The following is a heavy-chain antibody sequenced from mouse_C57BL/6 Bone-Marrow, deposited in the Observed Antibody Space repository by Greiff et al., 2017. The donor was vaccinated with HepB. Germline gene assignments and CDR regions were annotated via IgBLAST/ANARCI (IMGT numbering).Heavy chain of an antibody. CDR2: ISNLAYSI. Sequence: EVTLMESGGGLVQPGGSLKLSCAASGFTFSDYGMAWVRQAPRKGPEWVAFISNLAYSIYYADTVTGRFTISSENAKNTLYLEMSSLRSEDTAMYYCARPLYYYAMDYWGQGTSVTVSS. J-gene: IGHJ4*01. CDR1: GFTFSDYG. D-gene: IGHD6-5*01. V-gene: IGHV5-15*01. CDR3: ARPLYYYAMDY.